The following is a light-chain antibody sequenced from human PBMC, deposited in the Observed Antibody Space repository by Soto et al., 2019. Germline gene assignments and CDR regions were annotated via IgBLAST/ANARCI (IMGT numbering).Light chain of an antibody. J-gene: IGKJ1*01. V-gene: IGKV3-15*01. CDR2: GAS. CDR3: QQYNDRPGT. Sequence: EIVMPQSPATLSVSPGERATLSCRASQSVSSNLAWFQQKPGQAPRLLIYGASTRATGIPATFSGSGSGTEFTLTISSLQSEDFAVYYCQQYNDRPGTFGQGTKVDIK. CDR1: QSVSSN.